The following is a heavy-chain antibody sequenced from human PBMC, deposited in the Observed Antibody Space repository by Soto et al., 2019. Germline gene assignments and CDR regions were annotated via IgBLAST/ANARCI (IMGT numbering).Heavy chain of an antibody. D-gene: IGHD2-15*01. Sequence: QVQLVQSGAEVKKPGSSVKVSCKASGGTFSSYAISWVRQAPGQGLEWMGGIIPIFGTANYAQKFQGRVTMTADASTSAAHMELSSLRSEDTAVYYCASAPDSRRYYYYYGMDVWGQGTTVTVSS. CDR2: IIPIFGTA. V-gene: IGHV1-69*01. J-gene: IGHJ6*02. CDR3: ASAPDSRRYYYYYGMDV. CDR1: GGTFSSYA.